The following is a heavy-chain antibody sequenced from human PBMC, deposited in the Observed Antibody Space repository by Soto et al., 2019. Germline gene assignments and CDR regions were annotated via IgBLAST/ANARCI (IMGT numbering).Heavy chain of an antibody. Sequence: QVQLVESGGGVVQPGRSLRLSCAASGFSFSTYVMHWVRQAPGKGLEWVAVTSYDGSNKNYADSVKGRFTISRDNSKNPLYLQMNSLSTEDTAVYYCVSDGPRITIYGYGDYWGQGTLVTVSS. CDR2: TSYDGSNK. D-gene: IGHD3-3*01. CDR3: VSDGPRITIYGYGDY. J-gene: IGHJ4*02. V-gene: IGHV3-30-3*01. CDR1: GFSFSTYV.